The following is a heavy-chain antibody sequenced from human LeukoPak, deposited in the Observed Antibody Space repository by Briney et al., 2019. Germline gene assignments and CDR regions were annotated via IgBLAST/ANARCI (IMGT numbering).Heavy chain of an antibody. Sequence: GGSLRLSCAAYGFTFSGYYMSWVRQARGKGLEGGSSISSSGSSIYYADSVKGRFPISRDKAKNSLYLQMNSLRAEDTAVYYCARDYDRYGDYVSGQWGQGTLVTVSS. V-gene: IGHV3-11*01. D-gene: IGHD4-17*01. CDR3: ARDYDRYGDYVSGQ. J-gene: IGHJ4*02. CDR1: GFTFSGYY. CDR2: ISSSGSSI.